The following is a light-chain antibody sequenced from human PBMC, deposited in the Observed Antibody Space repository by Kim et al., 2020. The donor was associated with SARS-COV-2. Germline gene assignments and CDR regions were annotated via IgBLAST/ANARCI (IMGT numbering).Light chain of an antibody. CDR1: SGSIASNY. CDR2: EDN. J-gene: IGLJ3*02. CDR3: QSYDSSNAWV. V-gene: IGLV6-57*01. Sequence: KTVTISCTRSSGSIASNYVQWYQQRPSSSPTTVIYEDNQRPSGVPDRFSGSIDSSSNSASLTISGLKTEDEADYYCQSYDSSNAWVFGGGTQLTVL.